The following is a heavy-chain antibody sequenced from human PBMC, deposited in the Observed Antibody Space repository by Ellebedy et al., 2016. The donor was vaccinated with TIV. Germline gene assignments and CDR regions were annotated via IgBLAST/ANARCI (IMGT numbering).Heavy chain of an antibody. V-gene: IGHV1-46*01. Sequence: ASVKVSXXASGYTFTSYYMHWVRQAPGQRLEWMGIINPSGGSTSYAQKFQGRVTMTRDTSSSTVYMELSSLRSEDTAVYYCARDLFGGVTADYWGQGTLVTVSS. CDR1: GYTFTSYY. CDR3: ARDLFGGVTADY. CDR2: INPSGGST. D-gene: IGHD3-16*01. J-gene: IGHJ4*02.